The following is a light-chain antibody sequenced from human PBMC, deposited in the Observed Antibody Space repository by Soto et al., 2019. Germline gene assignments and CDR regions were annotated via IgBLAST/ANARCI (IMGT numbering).Light chain of an antibody. CDR1: QSVSSSY. V-gene: IGKV3-20*01. CDR2: GAS. CDR3: QQYNNWPLT. Sequence: EMVLKQSPGTLSLSPGERATLSCRASQSVSSSYLAWYQQKPGQAPRLLIYGASSRATGIPDRFSGSGSGTDFTLTISSLQSEDFAVYYCQQYNNWPLTFGGGTKVDI. J-gene: IGKJ4*01.